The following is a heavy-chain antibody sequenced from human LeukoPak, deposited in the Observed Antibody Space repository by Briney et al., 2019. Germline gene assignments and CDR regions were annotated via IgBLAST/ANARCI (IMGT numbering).Heavy chain of an antibody. J-gene: IGHJ4*02. V-gene: IGHV1-69*05. D-gene: IGHD1-26*01. CDR3: ASGDPVKYSGSYSPSGYFDY. CDR1: GGTFSSYA. Sequence: SVKVSCKASGGTFSSYAISWVRQAPGQGLEWMGGIIPIFGTANYAQKFQGRVTITTDESTSTAYMELSSLRSGDTAVYYCASGDPVKYSGSYSPSGYFDYWGQGTLVTVSS. CDR2: IIPIFGTA.